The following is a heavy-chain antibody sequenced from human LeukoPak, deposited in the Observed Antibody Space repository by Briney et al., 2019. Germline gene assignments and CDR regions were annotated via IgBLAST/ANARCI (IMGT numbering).Heavy chain of an antibody. CDR2: ISYDGSNK. CDR3: AKRDSAGSGTGKYYFDY. J-gene: IGHJ4*02. V-gene: IGHV3-30*18. D-gene: IGHD6-13*01. CDR1: GFTFSSYG. Sequence: PGGSLRLSCAASGFTFSSYGMHWVRQAPGKGLEWVAVISYDGSNKYYANSAKGRFTLSRDNSENTLYLQMNSLRAEDTAIYYCAKRDSAGSGTGKYYFDYWGQGTLVTVSS.